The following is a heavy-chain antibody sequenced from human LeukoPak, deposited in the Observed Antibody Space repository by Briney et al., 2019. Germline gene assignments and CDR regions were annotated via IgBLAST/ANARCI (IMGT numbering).Heavy chain of an antibody. CDR2: IHSSGSP. Sequence: SETLSLTCTVSAGSISTYCWNWIRHPPGKGLEWNGYIHSSGSPNNNTSLRSRLTMSVNTSTNQFFRKLSSVTAADTAVYYCARSNGDYQYPFDYWGQGILVTVSS. CDR1: AGSISTYC. V-gene: IGHV4-59*01. D-gene: IGHD4-17*01. CDR3: ARSNGDYQYPFDY. J-gene: IGHJ4*02.